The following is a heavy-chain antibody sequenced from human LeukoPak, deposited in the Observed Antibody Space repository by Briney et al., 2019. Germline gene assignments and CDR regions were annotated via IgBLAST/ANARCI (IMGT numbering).Heavy chain of an antibody. V-gene: IGHV1-69*05. D-gene: IGHD2-2*01. CDR1: GGTFSSYA. J-gene: IGHJ5*02. CDR3: ARGGYCSSTSCLDNWFDP. CDR2: IIPIFGTA. Sequence: SVKVSCKASGGTFSSYAVSWVRQAPGQGLEWMGGIIPIFGTANYAQKFQGRVTSTTVESTSTAYMELSSLRSEDTVVYYCARGGYCSSTSCLDNWFDPWGQGTLVTVSS.